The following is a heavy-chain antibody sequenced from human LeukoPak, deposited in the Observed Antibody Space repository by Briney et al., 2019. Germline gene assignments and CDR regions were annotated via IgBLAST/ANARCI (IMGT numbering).Heavy chain of an antibody. D-gene: IGHD2-15*01. CDR3: AKDNTWHSGSLLTMDV. J-gene: IGHJ6*03. V-gene: IGHV3-23*01. Sequence: GGSLRLSCAASGFTFSTYGMSWVRQAPGKGLEWVSAISGSGDSTYYADSVKGRFTISRDNSKNTLYLQMNSLRVEDTAVFYCAKDNTWHSGSLLTMDVWGKGTTATVSS. CDR2: ISGSGDST. CDR1: GFTFSTYG.